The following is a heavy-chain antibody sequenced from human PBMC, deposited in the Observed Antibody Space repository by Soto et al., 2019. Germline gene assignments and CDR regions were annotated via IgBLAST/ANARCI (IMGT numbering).Heavy chain of an antibody. V-gene: IGHV3-23*01. CDR3: AIDSSSWPYYYYGMDV. D-gene: IGHD6-13*01. CDR2: ISGSGGST. Sequence: GGSLRLSCAASGFTFSSCAMGWVRQAPGKGLEWVSAISGSGGSTYYADSVKGRFTISRDNSKNTLYLQMNSLRAEDTAVYYCAIDSSSWPYYYYGMDVWGQGTTVTVSS. J-gene: IGHJ6*02. CDR1: GFTFSSCA.